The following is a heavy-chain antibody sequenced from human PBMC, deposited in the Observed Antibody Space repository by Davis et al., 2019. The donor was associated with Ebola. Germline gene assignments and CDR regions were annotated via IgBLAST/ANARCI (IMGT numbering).Heavy chain of an antibody. CDR1: GYTFTSYG. D-gene: IGHD6-19*01. CDR3: ARDRAVPYYFDY. V-gene: IGHV1-18*01. CDR2: ISAYNGNT. Sequence: ASVKVSCKSSGYTFTSYGISGVRQAPGQGLEWMGWISAYNGNTNYAQKLQGRVTMTTDTSTSTAYMELRSLRSDDTAVYYCARDRAVPYYFDYWGQGTLVTVSS. J-gene: IGHJ4*02.